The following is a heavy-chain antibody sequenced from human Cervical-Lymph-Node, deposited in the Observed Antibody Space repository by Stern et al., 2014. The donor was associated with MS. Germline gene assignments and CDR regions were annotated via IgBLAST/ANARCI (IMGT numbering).Heavy chain of an antibody. Sequence: VQLVESGAEVKKPGSSVKVSCQAAGGTFSRYAISWVRQAPGHGLEWMGGIIPIFGTANYAQKFQGRVTITADESTSTAYMELSSLRSEDTAVYYCAREKQQLSYFDYWGQGTLVTVSS. D-gene: IGHD6-13*01. CDR3: AREKQQLSYFDY. V-gene: IGHV1-69*01. J-gene: IGHJ4*02. CDR1: GGTFSRYA. CDR2: IIPIFGTA.